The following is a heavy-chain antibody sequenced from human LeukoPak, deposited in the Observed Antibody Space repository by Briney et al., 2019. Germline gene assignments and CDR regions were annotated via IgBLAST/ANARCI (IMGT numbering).Heavy chain of an antibody. CDR1: EYSFTNYW. Sequence: GESLKISCKGSEYSFTNYWIGWVRQMPGKGLEWMGIIYPGDSDTRYSPSFQGQVTISADKSINTAYLQWSSLKASDTAMYYCARRNYDILTGYYNDYFDYWGQGTLVTVSS. J-gene: IGHJ4*02. D-gene: IGHD3-9*01. CDR2: IYPGDSDT. V-gene: IGHV5-51*01. CDR3: ARRNYDILTGYYNDYFDY.